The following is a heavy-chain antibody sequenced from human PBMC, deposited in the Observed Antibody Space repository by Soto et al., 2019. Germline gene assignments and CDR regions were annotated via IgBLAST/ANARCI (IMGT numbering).Heavy chain of an antibody. J-gene: IGHJ6*02. CDR3: AKVGTGRYGIDV. Sequence: QVQLVESGGGVVQPGRSLRLSCAASGFTFSSYGMHWVRQAPGKGLEWVAVISYDGSNKYYADSVKGRFTISRDNSKNTLYLQMNSLRAEDTAVYYCAKVGTGRYGIDVWGQGTTVTVSS. CDR2: ISYDGSNK. V-gene: IGHV3-30*18. CDR1: GFTFSSYG.